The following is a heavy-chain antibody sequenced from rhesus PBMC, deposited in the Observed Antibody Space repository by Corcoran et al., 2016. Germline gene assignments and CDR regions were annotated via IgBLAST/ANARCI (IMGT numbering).Heavy chain of an antibody. CDR2: IYGSSTST. J-gene: IGHJ4*01. Sequence: QLQLQESGPGLVKPSETLSLTCAVSGGSISSNYWSWIRQPPGKGLEWIGYIYGSSTSTNYNPSLKSRVTISKDTSKNQFSLKLSSVTAADTAVYYCARERGHNIWTGSGYWGQGVLVTVSS. D-gene: IGHD3-3*01. V-gene: IGHV4S10*01. CDR3: ARERGHNIWTGSGY. CDR1: GGSISSNY.